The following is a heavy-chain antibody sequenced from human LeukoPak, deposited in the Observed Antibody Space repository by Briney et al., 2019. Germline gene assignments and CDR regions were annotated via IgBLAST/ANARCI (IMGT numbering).Heavy chain of an antibody. D-gene: IGHD5-24*01. J-gene: IGHJ4*02. CDR2: ISSSSSYI. CDR1: GFTFSSYS. Sequence: GGSLRLSXAASGFTFSSYSMNWVRQSPGKGLEWVSSISSSSSYIYYADSVKGRFTISRDNAKNSLYLQMNSLRAEDTAVYYCARDSPRDGIIDYWGQGTLVTVTS. CDR3: ARDSPRDGIIDY. V-gene: IGHV3-21*01.